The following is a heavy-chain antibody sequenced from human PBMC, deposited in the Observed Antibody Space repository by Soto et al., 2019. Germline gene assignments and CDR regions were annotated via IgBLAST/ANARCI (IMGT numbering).Heavy chain of an antibody. CDR2: IYYSGST. Sequence: TLSLTCTVSGGSISSGGYYWSWIRQHPGKSLEWIGYIYYSGSTYYNPSLKSRVTISVDTSKNQFSLKLSSVTAADTAVYYCARTLVVVVAPTAGFFDYWGKGXLVTVYS. J-gene: IGHJ4*02. CDR3: ARTLVVVVAPTAGFFDY. D-gene: IGHD2-15*01. CDR1: GGSISSGGYY. V-gene: IGHV4-31*03.